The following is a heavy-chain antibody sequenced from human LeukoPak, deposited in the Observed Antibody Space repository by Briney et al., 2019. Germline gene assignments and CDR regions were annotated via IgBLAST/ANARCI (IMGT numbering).Heavy chain of an antibody. CDR2: ISYDGSNK. V-gene: IGHV3-30*03. CDR1: GFTFSSCG. Sequence: GRSLRLSCAASGFTFSSCGMHWVRQAPGKGLEWVAVISYDGSNKYYADSVKGRYTISRDNAKNTLYLQMNSLRAEDTAVYYCARGTEEFDYWGQGTLVTVSS. J-gene: IGHJ4*02. CDR3: ARGTEEFDY.